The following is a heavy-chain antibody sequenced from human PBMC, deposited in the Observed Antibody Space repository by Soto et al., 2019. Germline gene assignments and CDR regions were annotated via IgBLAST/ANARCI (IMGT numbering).Heavy chain of an antibody. D-gene: IGHD2-15*01. V-gene: IGHV2-5*02. CDR1: GFSLSTSGVG. J-gene: IGHJ4*02. Sequence: SGPTLVNPTQTLTLTCTFSGFSLSTSGVGVGWIRQPPGKALEWLALIYWDDDKRYSPSLKSRLTITKDTSKNQVVLTMTNMDPVDTATYYCAHRIKAYCSGGSCYSDYFVYWGQGTLVTVSS. CDR2: IYWDDDK. CDR3: AHRIKAYCSGGSCYSDYFVY.